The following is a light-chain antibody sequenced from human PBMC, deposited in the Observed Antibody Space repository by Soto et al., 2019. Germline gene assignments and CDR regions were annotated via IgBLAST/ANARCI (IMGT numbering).Light chain of an antibody. J-gene: IGLJ3*02. CDR2: EVS. Sequence: QSVLTQPASVSGSPGQSITISCTGTGSDVGGYDYVSWYQHHPGKAPKLMIHEVSNRPSGVSNRISGSKAGNTASLTISGVQAGDVGDYYCSSYTSSRGRVFGGGTKLTVL. CDR3: SSYTSSRGRV. V-gene: IGLV2-14*01. CDR1: GSDVGGYDY.